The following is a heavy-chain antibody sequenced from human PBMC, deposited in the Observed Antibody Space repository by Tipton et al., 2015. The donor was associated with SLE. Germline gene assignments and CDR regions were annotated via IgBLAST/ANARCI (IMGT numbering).Heavy chain of an antibody. CDR3: ARDARYSSRRDFDS. D-gene: IGHD6-13*01. Sequence: LRLSCTVSDGSISTGAYYWGWIRQPPGKGMEWIGSMHHGGGTFCSPSLKSRVTISLDTSMNQFSLKLSSVTAADTAVYYCARDARYSSRRDFDSWGQGTLVTVSS. CDR2: MHHGGGT. CDR1: DGSISTGAYY. V-gene: IGHV4-39*07. J-gene: IGHJ4*02.